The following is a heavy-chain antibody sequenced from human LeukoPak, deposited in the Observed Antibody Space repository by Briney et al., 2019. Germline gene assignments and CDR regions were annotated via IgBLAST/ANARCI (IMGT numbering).Heavy chain of an antibody. Sequence: GGSLRLSCAASGFTFSNSAMSWVRQAPGKGLVWVSTLSGSGITTYYADSVKGRFTISRDNSENTLYLQMNSLRAEDTAVYYCAKGIYSSGWSYFDYWGHGTLVTVSS. D-gene: IGHD6-19*01. CDR3: AKGIYSSGWSYFDY. J-gene: IGHJ4*01. CDR2: LSGSGITT. V-gene: IGHV3-23*01. CDR1: GFTFSNSA.